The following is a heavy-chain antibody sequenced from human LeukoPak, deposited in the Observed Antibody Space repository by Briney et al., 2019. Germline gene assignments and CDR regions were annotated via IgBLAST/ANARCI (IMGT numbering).Heavy chain of an antibody. CDR1: GFTFSSYT. Sequence: GGSLRLSCAASGFTFSSYTMHWVRQAPGKGLEWVALISHDGSNKYSADSVKGRFTISRDNSKNTLYLQMNSLRADDTAVYYCAKEESYYDRSGYYRYWGQGTLVTVSS. CDR2: ISHDGSNK. V-gene: IGHV3-30*04. J-gene: IGHJ4*02. CDR3: AKEESYYDRSGYYRY. D-gene: IGHD3-22*01.